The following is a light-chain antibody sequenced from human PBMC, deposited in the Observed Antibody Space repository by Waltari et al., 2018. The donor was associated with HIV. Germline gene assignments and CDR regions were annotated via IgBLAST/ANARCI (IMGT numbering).Light chain of an antibody. CDR2: KNI. J-gene: IGLJ1*01. CDR1: YSHTGSDN. V-gene: IGLV1-47*01. Sequence: QSVLTQPPSASGTPGQRVTISCSGSYSHTGSDNVHWYQHLPGTAPKLLIYKNIQRPAGVPDRFSGSKSGASAYLAISGLRSEDEADYYCTGWDASLSEYVFGPGTRVTV. CDR3: TGWDASLSEYV.